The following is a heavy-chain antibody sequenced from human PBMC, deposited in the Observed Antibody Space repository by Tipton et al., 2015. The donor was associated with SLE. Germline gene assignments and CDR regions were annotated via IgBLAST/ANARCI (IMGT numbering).Heavy chain of an antibody. D-gene: IGHD2-15*01. CDR1: GGSITSSSFY. V-gene: IGHV4-39*07. Sequence: TLSLTCTVSGGSITSSSFYWGWIRQPPEMGLEWIGYSTDYSPSLKSRVTISVDTSKNQFSLKLRSVTAADTAVYYCAGAWQGYCSGGTCYVLDYWGQGTLVTVSS. CDR3: AGAWQGYCSGGTCYVLDY. J-gene: IGHJ4*02. CDR2: ST.